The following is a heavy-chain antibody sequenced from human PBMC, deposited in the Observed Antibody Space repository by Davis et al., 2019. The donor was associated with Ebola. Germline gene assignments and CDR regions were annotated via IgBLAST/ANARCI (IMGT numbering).Heavy chain of an antibody. J-gene: IGHJ3*02. CDR2: IYHSGST. CDR1: GGSISSSNW. CDR3: ASGILTGYYAFDI. D-gene: IGHD3-9*01. V-gene: IGHV4-4*02. Sequence: PSETLSLTCAVSGGSISSSNWWSWVRQPPGKGLEWIGEIYHSGSTNYNPSLKSRVTISVDKSKNQFSLKLSSVTAADTAVYYCASGILTGYYAFDIWGQGTMVAVSS.